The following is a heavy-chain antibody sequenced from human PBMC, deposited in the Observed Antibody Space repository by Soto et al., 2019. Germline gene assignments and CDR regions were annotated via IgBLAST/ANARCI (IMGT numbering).Heavy chain of an antibody. D-gene: IGHD3-3*01. CDR2: IYYSGST. CDR3: AREVHWWSGYPSHYYYYYMDV. Sequence: SETLSLTCTVSGGSISSYYWSWIRQPPGKGLEWIGYIYYSGSTNYNPSLKSRVTISVDTSKNQFSLKLSSVTAADTAVYYCAREVHWWSGYPSHYYYYYMDVWGKGTTVTVSS. CDR1: GGSISSYY. J-gene: IGHJ6*03. V-gene: IGHV4-59*01.